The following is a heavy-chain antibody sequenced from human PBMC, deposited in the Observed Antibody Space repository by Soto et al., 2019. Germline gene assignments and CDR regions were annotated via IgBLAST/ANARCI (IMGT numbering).Heavy chain of an antibody. Sequence: QVQLVQSGAEVKKPGASVKVSCKASGYTFTSYDINWVRQATGQGLEWMGWMNPNSGNTGYAQKFXGXVXXTRNTSIITAYMELSSLRSEDTAVYYCARSRSGSYYYGMDVWGQGTAVTVSS. CDR1: GYTFTSYD. J-gene: IGHJ6*02. CDR3: ARSRSGSYYYGMDV. D-gene: IGHD3-3*01. CDR2: MNPNSGNT. V-gene: IGHV1-8*01.